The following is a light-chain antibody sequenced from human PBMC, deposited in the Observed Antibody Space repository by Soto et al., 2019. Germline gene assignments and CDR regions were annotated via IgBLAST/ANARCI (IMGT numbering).Light chain of an antibody. Sequence: EIVLTQSPATLSLSPGERATLSCRASQSVKTFLVWYQQRPGQAPRLLIYGASIRATGIPDRFSGSGSETDFTLTISRLEPEDFALYYCQQYGSSAPITFGQGTRLEIK. CDR2: GAS. V-gene: IGKV3-20*01. J-gene: IGKJ5*01. CDR3: QQYGSSAPIT. CDR1: QSVKTF.